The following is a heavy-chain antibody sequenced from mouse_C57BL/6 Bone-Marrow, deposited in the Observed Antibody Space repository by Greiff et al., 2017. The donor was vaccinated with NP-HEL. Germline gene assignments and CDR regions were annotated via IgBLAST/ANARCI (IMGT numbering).Heavy chain of an antibody. CDR3: ARREGNYAWFAY. V-gene: IGHV1-50*01. Sequence: VKLQQPGAELVKPGASVKLSCKASGYTFTSYWMQWVKQRPGQGLEWIGEIDPSDSYTNYNQKFKGKATLTVDTSSSTAYMQLSSLTSEDSAVYYCARREGNYAWFAYWGQGTLVTVSA. D-gene: IGHD2-1*01. J-gene: IGHJ3*01. CDR2: IDPSDSYT. CDR1: GYTFTSYW.